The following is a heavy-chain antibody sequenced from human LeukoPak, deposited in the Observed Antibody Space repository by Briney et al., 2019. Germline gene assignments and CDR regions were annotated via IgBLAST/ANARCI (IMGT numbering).Heavy chain of an antibody. J-gene: IGHJ4*02. V-gene: IGHV4-34*01. CDR1: GGSFSGYY. Sequence: PSETLSLTCAVYGGSFSGYYWSWLRQPPGKGLEWIGEINHSGSTNYNPSLKSRVTISVDTSKNQFSLKLSSVTAADTAVYYCARRKERITMIVVVITTGGYFDYWGQGTLVTVSS. CDR3: ARRKERITMIVVVITTGGYFDY. D-gene: IGHD3-22*01. CDR2: INHSGST.